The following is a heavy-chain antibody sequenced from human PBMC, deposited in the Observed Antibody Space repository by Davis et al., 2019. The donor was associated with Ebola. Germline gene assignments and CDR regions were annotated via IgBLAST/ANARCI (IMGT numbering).Heavy chain of an antibody. D-gene: IGHD3-9*01. J-gene: IGHJ4*02. Sequence: SETLSLTCALSGDSITTSYWSWIRQPPGKGLEFIGSIYYSGSTRYTPSFVSRVTISVDTSKSQFSLKLRSVTAADTAVYYCARSHSDWLLPFDYWGQGTLATVSS. V-gene: IGHV4-59*01. CDR3: ARSHSDWLLPFDY. CDR2: IYYSGST. CDR1: GDSITTSY.